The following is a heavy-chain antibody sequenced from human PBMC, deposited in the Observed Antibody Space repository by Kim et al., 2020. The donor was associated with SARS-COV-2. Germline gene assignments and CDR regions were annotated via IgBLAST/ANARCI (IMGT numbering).Heavy chain of an antibody. J-gene: IGHJ2*01. V-gene: IGHV4-39*01. CDR3: ARRGTIVVVPAAIYWYFDL. CDR2: IYYSGST. CDR1: GGSISSSSYY. Sequence: SETLSLTCTVSGGSISSSSYYWGWIRQPPGKGLEWIGSIYYSGSTYYNPSLKSRVTISVDTSKNQFSLKLSSVTAADTAVYYCARRGTIVVVPAAIYWYFDLWGRGTLVTVSS. D-gene: IGHD2-2*01.